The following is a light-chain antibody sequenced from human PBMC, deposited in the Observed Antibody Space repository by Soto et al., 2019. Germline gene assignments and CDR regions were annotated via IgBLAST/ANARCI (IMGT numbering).Light chain of an antibody. CDR1: QGFLYSSNNKNY. Sequence: DIVMTQSPDSLAVSLGERATINCKSSQGFLYSSNNKNYLAWYQQKPGQPPKLLIYWASTRESGVPDRFSGSGSGTDFTLTISSLQAEDVAVYYCQQYYSTPWTFGQGTKVDI. CDR3: QQYYSTPWT. J-gene: IGKJ1*01. CDR2: WAS. V-gene: IGKV4-1*01.